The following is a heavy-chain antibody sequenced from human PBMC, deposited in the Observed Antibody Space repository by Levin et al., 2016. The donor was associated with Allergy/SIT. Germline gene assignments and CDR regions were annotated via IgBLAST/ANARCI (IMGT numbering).Heavy chain of an antibody. CDR3: ASGKERSKIAVAGTHWRLRRRDAFDI. V-gene: IGHV1-69*13. CDR1: GGTFSSYA. CDR2: IIPIFGTA. J-gene: IGHJ3*02. D-gene: IGHD6-19*01. Sequence: SVKVSCKASGGTFSSYAISWVRQAPGQGLEWMGGIIPIFGTANYAQKFQGRVTITADESTSTAYMELSSLRSEDTAVYYCASGKERSKIAVAGTHWRLRRRDAFDIWGQGTMVTVSS.